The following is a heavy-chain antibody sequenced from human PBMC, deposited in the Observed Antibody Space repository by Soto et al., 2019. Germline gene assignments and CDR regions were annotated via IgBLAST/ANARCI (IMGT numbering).Heavy chain of an antibody. CDR1: GGSISSYH. D-gene: IGHD6-13*01. CDR2: IYYSGST. CDR3: ARTGARIAAAGYYYYYYMDV. J-gene: IGHJ6*03. V-gene: IGHV4-59*01. Sequence: SETLSLTCTVSGGSISSYHWSWIRQPPGKGLEWIGYIYYSGSTNYNPSLKSRVTISVDTSKNQFSLKLSSVTAADTAVYYCARTGARIAAAGYYYYYYMDVWGKGTTVTVSS.